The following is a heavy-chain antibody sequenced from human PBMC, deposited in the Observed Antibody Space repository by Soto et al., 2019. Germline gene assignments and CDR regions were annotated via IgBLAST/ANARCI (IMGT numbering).Heavy chain of an antibody. CDR1: GDSISSSSYY. V-gene: IGHV4-39*01. J-gene: IGHJ4*02. CDR2: INYSGRT. Sequence: GIPSETLSLTCSVSGDSISSSSYYWGWIRQPPGKGLEWIGSINYSGRTYYNQSLKSRVTISIDTSKNQFSLKVSSVAAADTAVYYCARHNGGPTDYWGQGTLVTVSS. CDR3: ARHNGGPTDY. D-gene: IGHD2-15*01.